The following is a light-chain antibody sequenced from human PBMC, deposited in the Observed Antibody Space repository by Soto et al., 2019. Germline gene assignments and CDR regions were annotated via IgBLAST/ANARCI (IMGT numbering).Light chain of an antibody. Sequence: DIQMTQSPSTLSASVGDRVTITFRASQSINRWLAWYQQKPGKAPKLLIYKASTLESGVPSRFSGGGIGTEFSLSISSLQPDDFATYYCQHYNSYSEAFGQGTKVDIK. J-gene: IGKJ1*01. CDR3: QHYNSYSEA. CDR2: KAS. CDR1: QSINRW. V-gene: IGKV1-5*03.